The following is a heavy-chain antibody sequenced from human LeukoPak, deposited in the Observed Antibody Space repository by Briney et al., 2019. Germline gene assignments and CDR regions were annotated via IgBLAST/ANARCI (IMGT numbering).Heavy chain of an antibody. CDR2: IKLNSGGT. Sequence: ASVNVSCQPSRCTFTSYYMLWVRQAPGPGREWMGGIKLNSGGTNYAQKFQGRVTMTRDTSISTAYMELSRLRSDDTAVYYCARSANCCSSTSYYMSAAFDYWGQGTLVTVSS. J-gene: IGHJ4*02. D-gene: IGHD2-2*02. V-gene: IGHV1-2*02. CDR1: RCTFTSYY. CDR3: ARSANCCSSTSYYMSAAFDY.